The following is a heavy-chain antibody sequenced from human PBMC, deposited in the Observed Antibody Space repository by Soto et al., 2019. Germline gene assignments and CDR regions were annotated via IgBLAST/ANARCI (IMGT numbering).Heavy chain of an antibody. V-gene: IGHV3-9*01. CDR2: ISWDSGRI. D-gene: IGHD1-26*01. CDR3: AKGLGSGSYLYNWFDP. CDR1: GFTFDDYA. J-gene: IGHJ5*02. Sequence: GGSLRLSCAASGFTFDDYAMYWVRQGPGKGLEWVSGISWDSGRIGYADSVKGRFTISRDNAKNSLCLQMNSLRAEDTALYYCAKGLGSGSYLYNWFDPWGQGTLVTVSS.